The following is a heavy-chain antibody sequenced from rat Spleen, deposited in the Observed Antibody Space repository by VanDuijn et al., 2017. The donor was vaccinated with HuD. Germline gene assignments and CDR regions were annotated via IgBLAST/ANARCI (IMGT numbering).Heavy chain of an antibody. J-gene: IGHJ2*01. Sequence: EVQLVESGGGLVQPGRSLKLSCVASGFTFSSYWMYWVRQAPGKGLEWVSSISSDGVNTHYPDSVRGRFTISRDNAENTVCLQMNSLRSEDTATYYCTTWDYYNNRFDYWGQGVMVTVSS. CDR2: ISSDGVNT. D-gene: IGHD1-10*01. CDR3: TTWDYYNNRFDY. V-gene: IGHV5-58*01. CDR1: GFTFSSYW.